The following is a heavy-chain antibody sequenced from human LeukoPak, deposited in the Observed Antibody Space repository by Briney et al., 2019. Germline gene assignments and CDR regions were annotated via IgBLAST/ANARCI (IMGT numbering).Heavy chain of an antibody. CDR2: INHSGST. V-gene: IGHV4-39*07. D-gene: IGHD5-18*01. Sequence: SETLSLTCTVSGGSISSSSYYWGWIRQPPGKGLEWIGEINHSGSTNYNPSLKSRVTISVDTSKNQFSLKLSSVTAADTAVYYCASTRRYSYGLALDYWGQGTLVTVSS. CDR1: GGSISSSSYY. CDR3: ASTRRYSYGLALDY. J-gene: IGHJ4*02.